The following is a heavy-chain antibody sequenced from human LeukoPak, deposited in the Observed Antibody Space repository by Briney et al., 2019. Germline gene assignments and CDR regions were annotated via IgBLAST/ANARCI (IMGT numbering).Heavy chain of an antibody. CDR1: GFTFSSYA. J-gene: IGHJ3*02. CDR3: APGGNGYLANAFDI. CDR2: ISYDGSNK. D-gene: IGHD5-24*01. Sequence: GGSLRLSCAASGFTFSSYAMHWVRQAPGKGLEWVAVISYDGSNKYYADSVKGRFTISRDNSKNTLYLQMNSLRAEDTAVYYCAPGGNGYLANAFDIWGQGTMVTVSS. V-gene: IGHV3-30*04.